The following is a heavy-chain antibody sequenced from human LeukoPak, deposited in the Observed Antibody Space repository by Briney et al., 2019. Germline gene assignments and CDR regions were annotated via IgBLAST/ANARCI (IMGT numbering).Heavy chain of an antibody. CDR1: GGSISSSSYY. CDR3: ARDFRFVAYCGGDCYSGFDY. CDR2: IYYSGST. V-gene: IGHV4-39*07. D-gene: IGHD2-21*02. J-gene: IGHJ4*02. Sequence: SETLSLTCTVSGGSISSSSYYWGWIRQPPGKGLEWIGSIYYSGSTYYNPSLKSRVTISVDTSKNQFSLKLSSVTAADTAVYYCARDFRFVAYCGGDCYSGFDYWGQGTLVTVSS.